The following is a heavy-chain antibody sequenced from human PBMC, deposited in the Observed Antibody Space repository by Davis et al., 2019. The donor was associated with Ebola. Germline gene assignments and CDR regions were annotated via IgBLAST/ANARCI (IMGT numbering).Heavy chain of an antibody. Sequence: ASVKVSCKASGYTFTGYYMHWVRQAPGQGLEWMGWINPNSGGTNYAQKFQGRVTMTRDTSISTAYMELSRLRSDDTAVYYCARADYYDSSGYYTNPLFDYWGQGTLVTVSS. CDR2: INPNSGGT. CDR3: ARADYYDSSGYYTNPLFDY. D-gene: IGHD3-22*01. V-gene: IGHV1-2*02. J-gene: IGHJ4*02. CDR1: GYTFTGYY.